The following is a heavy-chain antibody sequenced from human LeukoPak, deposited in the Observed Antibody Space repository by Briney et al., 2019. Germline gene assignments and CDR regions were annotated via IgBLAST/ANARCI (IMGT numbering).Heavy chain of an antibody. J-gene: IGHJ4*02. CDR1: GGSISSYY. CDR2: IIHSGRI. CDR3: ARGVRYWGSYRYYFDY. Sequence: SETLSLTCTVSGGSISSYYWSWIRQPPGKGLEWIGEIIHSGRINYNPSLKSRVTISIDTTKNQFSLKRSSVTAADTAVYSCARGVRYWGSYRYYFDYWGQGTLVTVSS. V-gene: IGHV4-34*01. D-gene: IGHD3-16*02.